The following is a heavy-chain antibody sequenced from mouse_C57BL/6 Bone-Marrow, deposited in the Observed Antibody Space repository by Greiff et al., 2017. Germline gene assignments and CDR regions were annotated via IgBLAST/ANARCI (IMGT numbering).Heavy chain of an antibody. CDR2: INPSSGYT. CDR1: GYTFTSYW. Sequence: QVQLQQSGAELAKPGASVKLSCKASGYTFTSYWMHWVKQRPGQGLEWIGYINPSSGYTKYNQKFKDKATLTVDKSSTPAYMQLSSLTYEDSAVYYCARCRGFAYWGQGTLVTVSA. CDR3: ARCRGFAY. V-gene: IGHV1-7*01. J-gene: IGHJ3*01.